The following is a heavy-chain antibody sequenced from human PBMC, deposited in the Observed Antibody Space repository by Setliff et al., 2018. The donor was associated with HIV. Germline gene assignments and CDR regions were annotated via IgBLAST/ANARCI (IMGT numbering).Heavy chain of an antibody. V-gene: IGHV4-59*01. CDR3: ARAAYSGTYLWEPATDL. CDR2: ISYSGST. Sequence: PSETLSLTCTVSGGSISSYYWSWIRQPPGKGLEWIGYISYSGSTNYNPSLKSRLTISVDTSKNHFSLRLSSVTAADTAVYYCARAAYSGTYLWEPATDLWGRGTLVTVSS. CDR1: GGSISSYY. D-gene: IGHD1-26*01. J-gene: IGHJ2*01.